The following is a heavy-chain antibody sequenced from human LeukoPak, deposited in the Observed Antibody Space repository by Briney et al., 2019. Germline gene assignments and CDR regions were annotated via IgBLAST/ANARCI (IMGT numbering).Heavy chain of an antibody. Sequence: PGGSLRLSCAASGFTFSSYWMSWVRQAPGKGLEWVANIKQDGSEKYYVDSVKGRFTISRDNAKNSLYLQMNSLRAEDTAVYYCARDPQTYYYDSSGYFDYWGQGTLVTVSS. D-gene: IGHD3-22*01. J-gene: IGHJ4*02. V-gene: IGHV3-7*01. CDR2: IKQDGSEK. CDR1: GFTFSSYW. CDR3: ARDPQTYYYDSSGYFDY.